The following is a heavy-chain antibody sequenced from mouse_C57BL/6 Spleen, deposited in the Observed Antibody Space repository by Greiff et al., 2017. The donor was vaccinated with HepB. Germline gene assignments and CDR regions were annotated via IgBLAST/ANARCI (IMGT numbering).Heavy chain of an antibody. CDR3: ASESLYAMDY. CDR2: ISSGSSNI. V-gene: IGHV5-17*01. Sequence: EVQGVESGGGLVKPGGSLKLSCAASGFTFSDYGMHWVRQAPEKGLEWVAYISSGSSNIYYAYTVTGRFTIARDNAKNTLFLQMTSLRSEDTAMYYCASESLYAMDYWGQGTSVTVSS. CDR1: GFTFSDYG. J-gene: IGHJ4*01.